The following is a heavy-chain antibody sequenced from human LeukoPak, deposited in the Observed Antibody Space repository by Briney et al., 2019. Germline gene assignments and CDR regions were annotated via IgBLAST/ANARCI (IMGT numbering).Heavy chain of an antibody. CDR1: GGTFSSYA. V-gene: IGHV1-69*06. D-gene: IGHD5-24*01. CDR3: ARDGYKSHAEYFQH. J-gene: IGHJ1*01. Sequence: EASVKVSCKASGGTFSSYAISWVRQAPGQGLEWMGRIIPIFGTANYAQKFQGRVTITADKSTSTAHMELSSLRSEDTAVYYCARDGYKSHAEYFQHWGQGTLVTVSS. CDR2: IIPIFGTA.